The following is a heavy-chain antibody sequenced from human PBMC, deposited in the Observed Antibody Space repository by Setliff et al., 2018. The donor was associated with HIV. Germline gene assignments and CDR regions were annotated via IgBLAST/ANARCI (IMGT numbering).Heavy chain of an antibody. Sequence: GESLKISCVASGLDIGDYWMTWVRQAPGKGLEWVANINPDGNDRYYMESVQGRFTISRDNIQNSLLLQMNSLTADDAAVYYCARVRTSTGAQYWGQGTLVTVSS. V-gene: IGHV3-7*03. D-gene: IGHD1-1*01. CDR1: GLDIGDYW. J-gene: IGHJ4*02. CDR3: ARVRTSTGAQY. CDR2: INPDGNDR.